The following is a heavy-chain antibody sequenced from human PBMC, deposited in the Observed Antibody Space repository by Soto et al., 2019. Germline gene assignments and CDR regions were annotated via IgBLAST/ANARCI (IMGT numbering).Heavy chain of an antibody. J-gene: IGHJ4*02. D-gene: IGHD4-17*01. CDR2: IIHPGRT. Sequence: QVQLQQWGAGLLKPSETLSLTCAVYGGSFNDSFCSWIRQPPGKGLERIGEIIHPGRTNYNPSLKSRASMSLATSKTQSSLNLTSVTAADTAIYYCAIGWEKGKDYGDYFDHWGQGTLVSVSS. CDR3: AIGWEKGKDYGDYFDH. V-gene: IGHV4-34*01. CDR1: GGSFNDSF.